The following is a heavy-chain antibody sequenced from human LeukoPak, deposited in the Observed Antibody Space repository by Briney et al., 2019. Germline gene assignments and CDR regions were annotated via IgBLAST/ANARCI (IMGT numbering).Heavy chain of an antibody. Sequence: PGGSLRLSCAASGGTFSSYAISWVRQAPGQGLEWMGGIIPIFGTANYAQKFQGRVTITADESTSTAYMELSSLRSEDTAVYYCARVPLGTATASGYYGMDVWGQGTTVTVSS. D-gene: IGHD5-18*01. J-gene: IGHJ6*02. CDR1: GGTFSSYA. CDR2: IIPIFGTA. CDR3: ARVPLGTATASGYYGMDV. V-gene: IGHV1-69*01.